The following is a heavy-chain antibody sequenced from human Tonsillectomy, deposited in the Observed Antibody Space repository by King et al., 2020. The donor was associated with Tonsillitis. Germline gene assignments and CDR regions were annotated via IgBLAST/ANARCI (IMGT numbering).Heavy chain of an antibody. D-gene: IGHD4-17*01. J-gene: IGHJ6*02. CDR2: TSFDGSNK. CDR3: ARRDGALEYYYYGLDV. V-gene: IGHV3-30-3*01. Sequence: VQLVESGGGVVQPGRSLRLSCAASGFTFSTYVMHWGRQAPGKGLEWVADTSFDGSNKYYADSVKGRFTISRDNSKHTLYLQMNSLRAEDTAVYYCARRDGALEYYYYGLDVWGQGTTVTVSS. CDR1: GFTFSTYV.